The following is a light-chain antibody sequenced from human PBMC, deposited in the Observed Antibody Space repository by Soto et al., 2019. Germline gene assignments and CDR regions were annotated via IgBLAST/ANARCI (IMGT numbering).Light chain of an antibody. V-gene: IGLV2-14*03. Sequence: QAARTQPASASGSPGQSITISCTGTSSDVGGYNYVSWYQQHPGKAPKLIIYDVSYRPSGVSNRFSGSKSGNTASLTISGLQAEDEADYFCSSYSRRSTYVFGTGTKVTV. CDR1: SSDVGGYNY. CDR3: SSYSRRSTYV. CDR2: DVS. J-gene: IGLJ1*01.